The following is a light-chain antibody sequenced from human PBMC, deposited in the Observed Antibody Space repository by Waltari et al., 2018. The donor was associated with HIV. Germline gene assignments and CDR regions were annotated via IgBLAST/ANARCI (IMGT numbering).Light chain of an antibody. J-gene: IGLJ2*01. CDR2: DVS. CDR3: CSYAGSLHVV. Sequence: QSALTQPRSVSGSPGQSVTISCTGTSSDVGGYNYVSWYQQHPGKAPKLMIYDVSKRPSGVPYRFSGSKVGNTASLTISGLQAEDEADYYCCSYAGSLHVVFGGGTKLTVL. CDR1: SSDVGGYNY. V-gene: IGLV2-11*01.